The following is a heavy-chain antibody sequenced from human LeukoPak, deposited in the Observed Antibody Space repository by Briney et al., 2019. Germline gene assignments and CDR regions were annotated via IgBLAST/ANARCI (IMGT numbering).Heavy chain of an antibody. CDR3: ARDFRGPPLDAFDI. V-gene: IGHV3-21*01. J-gene: IGHJ3*02. Sequence: GSXRLSCAASGFTFSSYSMNWVRQAPGKGLEWVSSITSSSSYIYYADSVKGRFTISRDNAKNSLYLQMNSLRAEDTAVYYCARDFRGPPLDAFDIWGQGTMVTVSS. CDR1: GFTFSSYS. CDR2: ITSSSSYI.